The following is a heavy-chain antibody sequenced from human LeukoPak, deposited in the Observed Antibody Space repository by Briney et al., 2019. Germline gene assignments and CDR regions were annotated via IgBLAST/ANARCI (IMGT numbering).Heavy chain of an antibody. J-gene: IGHJ4*02. Sequence: ASVKVSCKASGYTFTSYGISWVRQAPGQGLEWMGWISAYNGNTNYAQKLQGRVTMTTDTSTSTAYMELRSLRSDDTAVYHCARDRTIFGVVTGGYWGQGTLVTVSS. V-gene: IGHV1-18*01. CDR2: ISAYNGNT. CDR1: GYTFTSYG. CDR3: ARDRTIFGVVTGGY. D-gene: IGHD3-3*01.